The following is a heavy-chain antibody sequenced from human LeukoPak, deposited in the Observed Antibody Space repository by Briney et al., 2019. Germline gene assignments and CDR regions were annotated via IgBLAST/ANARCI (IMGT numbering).Heavy chain of an antibody. CDR1: GYSISSGYY. CDR2: IYHSEST. CDR3: ARHHGYSSSSHYFDY. V-gene: IGHV4-38-2*01. D-gene: IGHD6-6*01. Sequence: SETLSLTCAVSGYSISSGYYWGWIRQPPGKGLEWIGSIYHSESTYHNPSLKSRVTISVDTSKNQFSLKLSSVTAADTAVYYCARHHGYSSSSHYFDYWGQGTLVTVSS. J-gene: IGHJ4*02.